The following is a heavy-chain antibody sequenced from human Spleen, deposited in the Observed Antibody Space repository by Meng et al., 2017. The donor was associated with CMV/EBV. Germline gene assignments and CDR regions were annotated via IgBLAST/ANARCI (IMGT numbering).Heavy chain of an antibody. D-gene: IGHD3-3*01. J-gene: IGHJ4*02. CDR1: FTGYY. V-gene: IGHV1-2*02. CDR2: INPNSGGT. CDR3: ARGRDNTIFGVVTTYYFDY. Sequence: FTGYYMHWGRQATGQGLEWMGWINPNSGGTNYAQKFQGRVTMTRDTSISTAYMELSRLRSDDTAVYYCARGRDNTIFGVVTTYYFDYWGQGTLVTVSS.